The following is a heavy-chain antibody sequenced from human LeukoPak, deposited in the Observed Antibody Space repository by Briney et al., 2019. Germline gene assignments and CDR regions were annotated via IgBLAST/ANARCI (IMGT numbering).Heavy chain of an antibody. D-gene: IGHD1-26*01. CDR2: IRSKAYGGTT. CDR3: TRGRRATRDY. J-gene: IGHJ4*02. V-gene: IGHV3-49*04. Sequence: GGSLRLSCTASGFTFGDYSMNWVRQAPGKGLEWVGFIRSKAYGGTTEYAASVKGRFTISRDDSKSIAYLQMNSLKTEDTAVYYCTRGRRATRDYWGQGTLVTVSS. CDR1: GFTFGDYS.